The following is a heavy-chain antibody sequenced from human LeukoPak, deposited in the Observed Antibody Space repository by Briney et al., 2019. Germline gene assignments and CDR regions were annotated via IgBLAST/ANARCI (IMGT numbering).Heavy chain of an antibody. CDR2: INSVGSST. CDR3: ARERTSSWDAFDF. CDR1: GVTFSSFW. V-gene: IGHV3-74*01. D-gene: IGHD6-13*01. Sequence: GGSLRLSCAASGVTFSSFWMHWVRQAPGKGLVWVSRINSVGSSTSYADSVKGRITISRDNAKNTLYLQMNSLRAEDTAVYYCARERTSSWDAFDFWGQGTLVTVSS. J-gene: IGHJ4*02.